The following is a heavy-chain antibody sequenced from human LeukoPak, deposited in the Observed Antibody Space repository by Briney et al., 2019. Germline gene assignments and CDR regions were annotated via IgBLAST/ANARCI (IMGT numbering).Heavy chain of an antibody. CDR1: GGSISSSNYY. Sequence: SETLSLTCTVSGGSISSSNYYWGWIRQPPGKGLEWIGSIYYSGSTYYNPSLKSRVTISVDTSRNEFSLRLTSVTAADAAVYYCVRDRELNYWGQGTLVTVSS. CDR3: VRDRELNY. V-gene: IGHV4-39*07. J-gene: IGHJ4*02. D-gene: IGHD3-10*01. CDR2: IYYSGST.